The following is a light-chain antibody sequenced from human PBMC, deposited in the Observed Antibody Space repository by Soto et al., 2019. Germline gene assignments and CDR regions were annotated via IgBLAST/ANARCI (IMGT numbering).Light chain of an antibody. CDR2: LNSDGSH. CDR1: SGHSSYA. J-gene: IGLJ2*01. Sequence: QSVLTQSPSASASLGASVKLTCTLSSGHSSYAIAWHQQQPEKGPRYLIKLNSDGSHSKGDGIPDRFSGSSSGAERYLTISSPQSEDEADYYCQTWGTGNVVFGGGTKLTVL. CDR3: QTWGTGNVV. V-gene: IGLV4-69*01.